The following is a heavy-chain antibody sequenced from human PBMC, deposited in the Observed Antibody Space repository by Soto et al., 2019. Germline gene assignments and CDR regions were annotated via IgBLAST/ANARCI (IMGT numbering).Heavy chain of an antibody. CDR2: IYHTGAA. CDR3: AREVISPATSDAFDI. Sequence: QVQLQESGPGLVKPSQTLSVTCTVSGGSLSSDNFFWSWVRQHPETGLEWVGYIYHTGAAYYNPSLKSRLTISRDTSKTRFSLSLISVTAADTAVYYCAREVISPATSDAFDIWGQGTMVTVSS. V-gene: IGHV4-31*03. D-gene: IGHD1-26*01. J-gene: IGHJ3*02. CDR1: GGSLSSDNFF.